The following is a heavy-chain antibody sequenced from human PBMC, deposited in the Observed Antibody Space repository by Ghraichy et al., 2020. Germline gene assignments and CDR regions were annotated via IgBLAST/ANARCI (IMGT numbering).Heavy chain of an antibody. CDR1: GFTFSSCA. CDR3: AKAILPYGDYEG. Sequence: GESLNISCAASGFTFSSCAMSWVRQAPGKGLEWVSAISAGGDSTYYADSVKGRFTISRDNSKNTLYLQMNSLRAEDTALYYCAKAILPYGDYEGWGQGTLVTVSS. CDR2: ISAGGDST. D-gene: IGHD4-17*01. V-gene: IGHV3-23*01. J-gene: IGHJ4*02.